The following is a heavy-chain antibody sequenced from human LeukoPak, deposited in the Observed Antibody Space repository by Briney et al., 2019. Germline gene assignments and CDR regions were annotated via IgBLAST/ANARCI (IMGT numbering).Heavy chain of an antibody. J-gene: IGHJ4*02. Sequence: GGALRLSCAASGFTFKSFGMHWVRQAPPGKGLEWVAVISYDGSKKYYADSVKGRFTISRDNSKNTLYLQMNSLRAEDTAVYYCARDADLQGYSSSVFDYWGQGTLVTVSS. CDR1: GFTFKSFG. CDR3: ARDADLQGYSSSVFDY. D-gene: IGHD6-6*01. CDR2: ISYDGSKK. V-gene: IGHV3-30*03.